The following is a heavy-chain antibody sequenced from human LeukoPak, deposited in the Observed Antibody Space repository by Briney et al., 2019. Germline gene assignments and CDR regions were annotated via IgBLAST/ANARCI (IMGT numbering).Heavy chain of an antibody. CDR2: ISWNSGSI. V-gene: IGHV3-9*03. J-gene: IGHJ3*02. Sequence: PGRSLRLSCAASGFTFDDYAMHWVRQAPGKGLEWVSGISWNSGSIGYADSVKGRFTISRDNAKNSLYLQMNSLRAEDMALYYCAKGVRITMVRGAFDIWGQGTMVTVSS. CDR3: AKGVRITMVRGAFDI. CDR1: GFTFDDYA. D-gene: IGHD3-10*01.